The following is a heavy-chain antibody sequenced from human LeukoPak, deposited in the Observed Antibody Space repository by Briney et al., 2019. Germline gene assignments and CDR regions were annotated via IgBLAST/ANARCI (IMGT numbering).Heavy chain of an antibody. CDR3: AKVQRRIVGATRNFDY. V-gene: IGHV3-23*01. CDR2: ISGSGGST. Sequence: PGGSLRLSCAASGFTFSSYAMSWVRQAPGKGLEWVSAISGSGGSTYYADSVKGRFTISRDNSKNTLYLQMNSLGAEDTAVYYCAKVQRRIVGATRNFDYWGQGTLVTVSS. D-gene: IGHD1-26*01. CDR1: GFTFSSYA. J-gene: IGHJ4*02.